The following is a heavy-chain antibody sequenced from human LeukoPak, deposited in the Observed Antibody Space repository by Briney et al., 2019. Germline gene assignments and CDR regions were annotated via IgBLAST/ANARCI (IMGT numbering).Heavy chain of an antibody. J-gene: IGHJ3*02. CDR2: IYYSGST. CDR1: GGSFSHYY. V-gene: IGHV4-59*01. Sequence: SETLSLTCAVYGGSFSHYYWSWIRQPPGKGLEWIGYIYYSGSTNYNPSLKSRVTISVDTSKNQFSLKLSSVTAADTAVYYCARLVGAHDAFDIWGQGTMVTVSS. D-gene: IGHD1-26*01. CDR3: ARLVGAHDAFDI.